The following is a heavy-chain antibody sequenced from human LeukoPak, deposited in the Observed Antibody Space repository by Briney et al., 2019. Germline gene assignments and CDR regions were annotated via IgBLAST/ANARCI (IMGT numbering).Heavy chain of an antibody. CDR3: ASVPWYSGSYLDY. CDR2: INWNGRST. J-gene: IGHJ4*02. V-gene: IGHV3-20*04. Sequence: GGSLRLSCAASGFTFDDYGMSWVRQAPGKGLEWVSGINWNGRSTDYADSVKGRFTISRDNSKNTLYLQMNSLRAEDTAVYYCASVPWYSGSYLDYWGQGTLVTVSS. CDR1: GFTFDDYG. D-gene: IGHD1-26*01.